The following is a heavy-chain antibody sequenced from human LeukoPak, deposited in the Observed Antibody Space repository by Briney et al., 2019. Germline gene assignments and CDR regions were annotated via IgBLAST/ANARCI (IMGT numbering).Heavy chain of an antibody. J-gene: IGHJ3*02. Sequence: SETLSLTRTVSGGSMSSYYWSWIRQPPRKGLEGIGFIYSAWSTDYYSCLNTRVTISIDKSKNQFSVRLSSVTAAETAVYYCARDRTLAATGGNAFDIWGQGTVVTVSS. CDR2: IYSAWST. CDR1: GGSMSSYY. D-gene: IGHD6-13*01. CDR3: ARDRTLAATGGNAFDI. V-gene: IGHV4-59*12.